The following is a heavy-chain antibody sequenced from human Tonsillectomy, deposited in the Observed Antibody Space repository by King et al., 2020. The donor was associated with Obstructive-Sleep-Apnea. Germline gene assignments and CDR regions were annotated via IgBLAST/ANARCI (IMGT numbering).Heavy chain of an antibody. Sequence: VQLVESGGGLVQPGRSLRLSCATSGITFNTSAMHWVRQAPGKGLAWVSGMSWSRGNVGYADAVKGRFIISKDDTKNSLFLQMNGLRTEDTALYFCTIDMFYWGQGTLVTVSS. V-gene: IGHV3-9*01. D-gene: IGHD3-10*02. CDR1: GITFNTSA. CDR2: MSWSRGNV. J-gene: IGHJ4*02. CDR3: TIDMFY.